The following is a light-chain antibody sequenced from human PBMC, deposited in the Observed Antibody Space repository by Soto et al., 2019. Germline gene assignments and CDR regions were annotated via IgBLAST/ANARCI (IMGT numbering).Light chain of an antibody. Sequence: QSVLTQPASVSGSPGQSITISCTGTSSDVGGYNYVSWYQQHPGKAPKLMIYEVTKQPSGVPDRFSGSKSGNTASLTVSGLQAEDEADYYCSSYAASNNFYFVFGGGTQLTVL. V-gene: IGLV2-8*01. CDR3: SSYAASNNFYFV. J-gene: IGLJ3*02. CDR2: EVT. CDR1: SSDVGGYNY.